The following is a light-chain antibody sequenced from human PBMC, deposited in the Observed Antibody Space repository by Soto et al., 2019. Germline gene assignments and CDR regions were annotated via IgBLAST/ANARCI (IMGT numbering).Light chain of an antibody. CDR3: QQYNNYST. V-gene: IGKV1-5*03. CDR2: KAT. Sequence: DIQMTQSPSSLSPSVGDRVTITCRASQSVQTWLAWFQQKPGKAPKLLIYKATTLETGVPSRFSGSGSETEFTLTISSLQPDDLGTYYCQQYNNYSTFGQGTKVDI. CDR1: QSVQTW. J-gene: IGKJ1*01.